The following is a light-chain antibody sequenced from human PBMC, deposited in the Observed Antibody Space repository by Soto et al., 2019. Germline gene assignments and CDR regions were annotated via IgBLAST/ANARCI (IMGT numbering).Light chain of an antibody. V-gene: IGKV3-20*01. J-gene: IGKJ1*01. CDR2: AAS. Sequence: EIVLTQSPGTLSLSPGERATLSCRASQSVSSRSLAWYQQKPGQAPRLLIYAASSRATGIPDRFNGGGSGTDFTLTISRLEPEDFAVYYCQHYSSSRWTFGQGTKVEIK. CDR3: QHYSSSRWT. CDR1: QSVSSRS.